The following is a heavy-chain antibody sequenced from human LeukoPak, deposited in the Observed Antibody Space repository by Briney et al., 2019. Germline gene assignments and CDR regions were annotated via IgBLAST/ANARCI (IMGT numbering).Heavy chain of an antibody. Sequence: SETLSLTCTVSGGSISSYCWNWIRPPPGKGLEWIGDIYYSGSTNCNASLKSRVTISVDTSKNQFSLRLSSVTAADTAVYYCARGRTFDNWGQGTLVTVSS. V-gene: IGHV4-59*01. CDR2: IYYSGST. J-gene: IGHJ4*02. CDR3: ARGRTFDN. CDR1: GGSISSYC.